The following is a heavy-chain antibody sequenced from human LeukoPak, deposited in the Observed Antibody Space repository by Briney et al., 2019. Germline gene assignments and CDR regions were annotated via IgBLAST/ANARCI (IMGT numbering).Heavy chain of an antibody. CDR2: ISAYNGNT. D-gene: IGHD4-17*01. J-gene: IGHJ4*02. V-gene: IGHV1-18*01. CDR3: ARDKAADDYGDPSLDY. CDR1: GYTFTSYG. Sequence: GASVKVSCKASGYTFTSYGISWVRQAPGQGLEWMGWISAYNGNTNYAQKLQGRVTMTTDTSTSTAYMELRSLRSDDTAVYYCARDKAADDYGDPSLDYWGQGTLVTVSS.